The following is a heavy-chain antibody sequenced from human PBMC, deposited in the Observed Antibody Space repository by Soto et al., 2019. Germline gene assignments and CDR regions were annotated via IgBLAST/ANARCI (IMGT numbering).Heavy chain of an antibody. Sequence: ASVKVSCKVSGYTLTELSMHWVRQAPGKGLEWMGWMNPNSGNTGYAQKFQGRVTMTRNTSISTAYMELSSLRSEDTAVYYCATPSLTYYMDVWGKGTTVTVSS. V-gene: IGHV1-8*01. CDR2: MNPNSGNT. CDR1: GYTLTELS. CDR3: ATPSLTYYMDV. J-gene: IGHJ6*03.